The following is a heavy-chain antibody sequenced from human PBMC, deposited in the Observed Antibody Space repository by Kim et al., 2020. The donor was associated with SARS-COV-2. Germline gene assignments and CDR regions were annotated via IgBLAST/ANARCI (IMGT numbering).Heavy chain of an antibody. Sequence: GGSLRLSCAASGFTFSNYGMHWVRQAPGKGLEWVSGIDGSGCGTYYTDSVRGRFTISRDSSKNILYLQMNSLRVEDTAVYYCAKGRGKSVGDNRVGSDLWGQGTLVTVSS. D-gene: IGHD2-21*02. CDR2: IDGSGCGT. V-gene: IGHV3-23*01. J-gene: IGHJ5*02. CDR1: GFTFSNYG. CDR3: AKGRGKSVGDNRVGSDL.